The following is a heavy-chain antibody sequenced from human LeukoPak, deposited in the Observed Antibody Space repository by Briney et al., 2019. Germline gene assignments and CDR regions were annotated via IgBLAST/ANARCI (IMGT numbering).Heavy chain of an antibody. V-gene: IGHV3-74*01. CDR1: GFTFSSYW. Sequence: GGSLRLSCAASGFTFSSYWMHWVRQAPGKGLVWVSRINSDGSSTSYADSVKGRFTISRDNAKNTLYLQMNSLRAEDTALYYCARDYYYDSSGFYPPFDYWGQGTLVTVSS. J-gene: IGHJ4*02. CDR3: ARDYYYDSSGFYPPFDY. D-gene: IGHD3-22*01. CDR2: INSDGSST.